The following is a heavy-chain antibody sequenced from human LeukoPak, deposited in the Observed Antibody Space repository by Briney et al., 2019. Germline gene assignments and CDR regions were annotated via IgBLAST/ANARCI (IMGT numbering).Heavy chain of an antibody. CDR2: ITHSGRT. CDR1: GASFSGSY. J-gene: IGHJ6*03. V-gene: IGHV4-34*01. CDR3: ARAKALLVPPFIGTISVYYYYMDV. Sequence: TSETLSLTCAVDGASFSGSYWSWIRQPPGKGLEWIGEITHSGRTNYNPSLKSRVTISVDTSKNQFSLKLSSVTAADTAVYYCARAKALLVPPFIGTISVYYYYMDVWGKGTTVTISS. D-gene: IGHD2-2*01.